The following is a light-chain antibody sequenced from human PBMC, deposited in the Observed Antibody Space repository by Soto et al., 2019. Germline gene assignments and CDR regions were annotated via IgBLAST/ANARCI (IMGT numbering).Light chain of an antibody. Sequence: IVLTQSPGTLSLSPGERATLSCRASQRVTSNYLAWYQQRPGQAPRLLIFGASIRDTGLPDRFSGSGSGTDFTLNISRLEPEDFAVYYCQQDGSSPVTFGQGTKVEIK. CDR1: QRVTSNY. J-gene: IGKJ1*01. CDR2: GAS. V-gene: IGKV3-20*01. CDR3: QQDGSSPVT.